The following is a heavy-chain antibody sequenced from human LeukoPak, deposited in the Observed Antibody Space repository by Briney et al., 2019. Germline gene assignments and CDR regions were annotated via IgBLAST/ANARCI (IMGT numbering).Heavy chain of an antibody. CDR1: GGSISSSSYY. Sequence: PSETLSLTCTVSGGSISSSSYYWGWIRQPPGKGLEWIGSIYYSGSTYYNPSLKSRVTISVDTSKNQFSLKLSSVTAADTAVYYCARRGLWDYGELSNAFDIWGQGTMVTVSS. V-gene: IGHV4-39*01. CDR3: ARRGLWDYGELSNAFDI. D-gene: IGHD4-17*01. J-gene: IGHJ3*02. CDR2: IYYSGST.